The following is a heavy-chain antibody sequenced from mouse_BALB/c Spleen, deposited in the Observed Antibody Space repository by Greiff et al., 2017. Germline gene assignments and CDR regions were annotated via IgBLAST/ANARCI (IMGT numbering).Heavy chain of an antibody. D-gene: IGHD2-14*01. J-gene: IGHJ4*01. V-gene: IGHV14-3*02. CDR2: IDPANGNT. Sequence: EVQLQESGAELVKPGASVKLSCTASGFNIKDTYMHWVKQRPEQGLEWIGRIDPANGNTKYDPKFQGKATITADTSSNTAYLQLSSLTSEDTAVYYCAPAYYRYDGSSYAMDYWGQGTSVTVSS. CDR3: APAYYRYDGSSYAMDY. CDR1: GFNIKDTY.